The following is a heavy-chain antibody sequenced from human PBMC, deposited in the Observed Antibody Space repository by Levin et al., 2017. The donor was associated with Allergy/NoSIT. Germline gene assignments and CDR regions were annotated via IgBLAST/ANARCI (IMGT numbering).Heavy chain of an antibody. CDR1: GGSISSSSYY. Sequence: SETLSLTCTVSGGSISSSSYYWGWIRQPPGKGLEWIGSIYYSGSTYYNPSLKSRVTISVDTSKNQFSLKLSSVTAADTAVYYCAIDSYGRDYWGQGTLVTVSS. CDR2: IYYSGST. D-gene: IGHD5-18*01. V-gene: IGHV4-39*01. J-gene: IGHJ4*02. CDR3: AIDSYGRDY.